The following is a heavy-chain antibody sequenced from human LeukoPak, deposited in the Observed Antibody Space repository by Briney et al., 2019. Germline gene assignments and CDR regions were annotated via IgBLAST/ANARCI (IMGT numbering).Heavy chain of an antibody. J-gene: IGHJ6*03. CDR3: ARWSRIDILFYYHMDV. CDR2: IWSDGSNQ. CDR1: GFGFSTFG. Sequence: GGSLRLSCAASGFGFSTFGMHWVRQAPGKGLEWVAAIWSDGSNQFYAESVKGRFTISRDNSKNTLYLQMNSLRAEDTAVYSCARWSRIDILFYYHMDVGGKGTRVTVSS. V-gene: IGHV3-33*03. D-gene: IGHD4-23*01.